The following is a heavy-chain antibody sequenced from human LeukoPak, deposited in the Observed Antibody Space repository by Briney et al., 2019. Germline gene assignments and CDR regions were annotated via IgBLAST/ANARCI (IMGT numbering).Heavy chain of an antibody. CDR3: ARGGPSTTIDY. J-gene: IGHJ4*02. Sequence: GGSLRLSCAASGFTISNYYMSWVRQAPGKGLEWVSVIYTGGNTYYTDAVKGRFTISRHNSKNTLYLQMNNLRAEDTAVYYCARGGPSTTIDYWGRGTLVTVSS. CDR2: IYTGGNT. CDR1: GFTISNYY. V-gene: IGHV3-53*04. D-gene: IGHD1-1*01.